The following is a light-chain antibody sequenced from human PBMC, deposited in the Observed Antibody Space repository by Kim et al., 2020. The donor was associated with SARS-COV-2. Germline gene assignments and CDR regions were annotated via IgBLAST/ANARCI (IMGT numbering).Light chain of an antibody. J-gene: IGKJ2*01. V-gene: IGKV1-33*01. Sequence: DIQLTQSPSSLSASIGDRVTITCQATQDMSNSPNWYQQKPGKPPQLLIHDGRTLDTGVSSRFSGGGSGTDFTFTISSLQPEDIATYYCQQYDDLPYTFGQGTKLEIK. CDR2: DGR. CDR3: QQYDDLPYT. CDR1: QDMSNS.